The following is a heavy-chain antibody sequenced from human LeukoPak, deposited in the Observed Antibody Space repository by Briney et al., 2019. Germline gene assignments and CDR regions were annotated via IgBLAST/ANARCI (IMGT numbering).Heavy chain of an antibody. Sequence: GGTLRLACAASGFTFSSYGMSWVRQAPGKGLEWVSAISGSGGGTYYADSVKGRFTISRDNSKNTLYLQMNSLRAEDTAVYYCAKALWEYCSGGSCYVDYWGQGTLVTVSS. CDR1: GFTFSSYG. CDR2: ISGSGGGT. CDR3: AKALWEYCSGGSCYVDY. D-gene: IGHD2-15*01. V-gene: IGHV3-23*01. J-gene: IGHJ4*02.